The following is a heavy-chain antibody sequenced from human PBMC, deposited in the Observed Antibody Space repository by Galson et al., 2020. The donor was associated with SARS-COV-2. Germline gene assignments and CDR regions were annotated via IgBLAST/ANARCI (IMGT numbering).Heavy chain of an antibody. Sequence: SETLSLTCAVSGGSISSSNWWSWVRQPPGKGLEWIGEIYHSGSTNYNPSLKSRVTISVDKSKNQFSLKLSSVTAADTAVYYCARDSSGGSFQPFDPWCQGTLVTVSS. CDR1: GGSISSSNW. D-gene: IGHD2-15*01. CDR2: IYHSGST. V-gene: IGHV4-4*02. J-gene: IGHJ5*02. CDR3: ARDSSGGSFQPFDP.